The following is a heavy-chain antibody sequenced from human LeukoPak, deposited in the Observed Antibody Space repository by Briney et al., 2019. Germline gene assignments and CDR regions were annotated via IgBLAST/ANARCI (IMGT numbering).Heavy chain of an antibody. Sequence: GGSLRLSCAASGFTFSSYSMNWVRQAPGKGLEWVSSISSSSSYIDYADSVKGRFTISRDNAKNSLYLQMNSLRAEDTAVYYCARDQSGWDLDYWGQGTMVTVSS. V-gene: IGHV3-21*01. CDR1: GFTFSSYS. CDR3: ARDQSGWDLDY. CDR2: ISSSSSYI. J-gene: IGHJ4*02. D-gene: IGHD6-19*01.